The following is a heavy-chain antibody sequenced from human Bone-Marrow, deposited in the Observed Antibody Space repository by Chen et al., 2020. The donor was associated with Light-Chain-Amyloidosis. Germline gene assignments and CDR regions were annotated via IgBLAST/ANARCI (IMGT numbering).Heavy chain of an antibody. CDR2: ISDDGTKK. CDR1: GFRSRNYA. J-gene: IGHJ4*02. CDR3: AREGGGVEGRPFDY. V-gene: IGHV3-30-3*01. Sequence: QVQLVASGGGAVQPGRSLRLSCAASGFRSRNYAMHWVRQTPDKGLEWLAGISDDGTKKFYRDSVQGRFTISRDNSKTTLYMAMDTLTVEDTAIYYCAREGGGVEGRPFDYWGQGALVTVSS. D-gene: IGHD3-16*01.